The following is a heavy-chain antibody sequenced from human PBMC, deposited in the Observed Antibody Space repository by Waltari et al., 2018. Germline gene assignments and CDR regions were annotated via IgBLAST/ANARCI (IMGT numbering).Heavy chain of an antibody. CDR3: ARHELGISQFYYNMYV. CDR1: GSCFGGDG. V-gene: IGHV1-69*01. Sequence: HVPLVQSGAQVKKPGSSVKVSCTASGSCFGGDGISCVRQAPGQGLEWMGVIIPMFGIPEYSQKFQDRLTITADESTNTAYMELSSLSSEDTAIYYCARHELGISQFYYNMYVWGQGTTVTISS. J-gene: IGHJ6*02. CDR2: IIPMFGIP. D-gene: IGHD3-16*01.